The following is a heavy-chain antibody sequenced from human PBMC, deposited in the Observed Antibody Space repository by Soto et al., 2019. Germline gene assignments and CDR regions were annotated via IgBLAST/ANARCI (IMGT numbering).Heavy chain of an antibody. D-gene: IGHD3-10*01. V-gene: IGHV4-59*01. CDR3: ASLLWFGEPDYFDY. Sequence: SETLSLTCTVSGGSISSYYWSWIRQPPGKGLEWIGYIYYSGSTNYNPSLKSRVTISVDTSKNQFSLKLSSVTAADTAVYYCASLLWFGEPDYFDYWGQGTLVTVS. CDR1: GGSISSYY. CDR2: IYYSGST. J-gene: IGHJ4*02.